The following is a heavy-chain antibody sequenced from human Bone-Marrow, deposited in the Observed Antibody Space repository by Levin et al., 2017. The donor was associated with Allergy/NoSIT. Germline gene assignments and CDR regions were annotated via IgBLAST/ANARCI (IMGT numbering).Heavy chain of an antibody. CDR3: AKVSDYDFWSGYYTHYFDY. Sequence: GGSLRLSCAASGFTFSSYGMHWVRQAPGKGLEWVAVISYDGSNKYYADSVKGRFTISRDNSKNTLYLQMNSLRAEDTAVYYCAKVSDYDFWSGYYTHYFDYWGQGTLVTVSS. V-gene: IGHV3-30*18. D-gene: IGHD3-3*01. J-gene: IGHJ4*02. CDR1: GFTFSSYG. CDR2: ISYDGSNK.